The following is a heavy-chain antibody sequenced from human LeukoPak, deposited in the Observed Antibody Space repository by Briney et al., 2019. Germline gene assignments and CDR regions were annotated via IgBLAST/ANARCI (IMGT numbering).Heavy chain of an antibody. Sequence: GGSLRLSCAASGFTFSDYYMSWIRQAPGKGLEWVSYISSSSSYTNSADSVKGRFTISRDNAKNSLYLQMNSLRAEDTAVYYCARDEGYCSGGSCYSNYWGQGTLVTVPS. CDR3: ARDEGYCSGGSCYSNY. V-gene: IGHV3-11*06. CDR2: ISSSSSYT. CDR1: GFTFSDYY. D-gene: IGHD2-15*01. J-gene: IGHJ4*02.